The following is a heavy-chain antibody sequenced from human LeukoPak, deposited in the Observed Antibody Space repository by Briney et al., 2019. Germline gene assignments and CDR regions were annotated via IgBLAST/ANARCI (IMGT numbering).Heavy chain of an antibody. CDR1: GFTVNSNY. D-gene: IGHD4-11*01. Sequence: GGSLSLSCAASGFTVNSNYMSWVRQAPGKGLEWVSVVYSGGYTYYADSVKGRFTISRDNSKNTLYLQMNSLRAEDTAVYYCAKMATTVTWGTLSHFDYWGQGTLVTVSS. J-gene: IGHJ4*02. V-gene: IGHV3-53*01. CDR2: VYSGGYT. CDR3: AKMATTVTWGTLSHFDY.